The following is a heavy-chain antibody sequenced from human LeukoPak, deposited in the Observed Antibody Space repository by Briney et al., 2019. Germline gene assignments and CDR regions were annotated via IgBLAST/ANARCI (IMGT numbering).Heavy chain of an antibody. Sequence: ASVKVSCKASGYTFTGYYMHWVRQAPGQGLEWMGWINPNSGGTNYAQKFQGRVTMTRDTSISTAYMELSSLRSEDTAVYYCARIRQGYSGYEVDYWGQGTLVTVSS. CDR2: INPNSGGT. CDR1: GYTFTGYY. V-gene: IGHV1-2*02. D-gene: IGHD5-12*01. CDR3: ARIRQGYSGYEVDY. J-gene: IGHJ4*02.